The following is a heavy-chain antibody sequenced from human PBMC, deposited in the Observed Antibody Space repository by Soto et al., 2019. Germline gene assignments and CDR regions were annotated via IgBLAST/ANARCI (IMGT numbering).Heavy chain of an antibody. CDR1: GFTFSSYG. V-gene: IGHV3-33*01. CDR2: IWYDGNNK. Sequence: QPGGSLRLSCAASGFTFSSYGMHWARQAPGKGLEWVAVIWYDGNNKYYADSVKGRFTISRDNSNNTLYVQMTSLRAEDTAVYYCARGLHSLFDYWGQGTLVTVSS. D-gene: IGHD2-21*01. J-gene: IGHJ4*02. CDR3: ARGLHSLFDY.